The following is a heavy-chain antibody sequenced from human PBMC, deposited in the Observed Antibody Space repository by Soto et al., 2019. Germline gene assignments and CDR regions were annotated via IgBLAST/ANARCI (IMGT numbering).Heavy chain of an antibody. D-gene: IGHD3-3*01. CDR3: AREHIDDVWSGYYTNYYYYYYMDV. Sequence: ASVKVSFKASGYTFTSYAMHWVRQAPGQRLEWMGWINAGNGNTKYSQKFQGRVTITRDTSASTAYMELSSLRSEDTAVYYCAREHIDDVWSGYYTNYYYYYYMDVWGKGTTVTVS. V-gene: IGHV1-3*01. J-gene: IGHJ6*03. CDR2: INAGNGNT. CDR1: GYTFTSYA.